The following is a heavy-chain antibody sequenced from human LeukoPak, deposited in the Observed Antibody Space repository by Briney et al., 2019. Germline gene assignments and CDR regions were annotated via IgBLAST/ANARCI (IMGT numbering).Heavy chain of an antibody. Sequence: GGSLRLSCAASGFTFSSYEMNWVRQAPGKGLEWVSYISSSGSTIYYADSVKGRFTISRDNAKNSLYLQMNSLRAEDTAVYYCAGLAAAGTRGAPNYMDVWGKGTTVTISS. V-gene: IGHV3-48*03. CDR3: AGLAAAGTRGAPNYMDV. J-gene: IGHJ6*03. D-gene: IGHD6-13*01. CDR1: GFTFSSYE. CDR2: ISSSGSTI.